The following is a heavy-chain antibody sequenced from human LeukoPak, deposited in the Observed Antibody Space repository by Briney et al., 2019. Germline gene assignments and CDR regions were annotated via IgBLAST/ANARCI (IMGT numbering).Heavy chain of an antibody. V-gene: IGHV3-49*04. CDR1: GFTFGDYA. Sequence: GRSLRLSCTASGFTFGDYAMTWVRQAPGKGREWVGFIRSKPYGGTTDYAASVKGRFTISNDDSKSIAYLQMNSLKAEDTAVYYCTRDKRSGSYFGYWGQGTLITVSS. J-gene: IGHJ4*02. CDR3: TRDKRSGSYFGY. CDR2: IRSKPYGGTT. D-gene: IGHD1-26*01.